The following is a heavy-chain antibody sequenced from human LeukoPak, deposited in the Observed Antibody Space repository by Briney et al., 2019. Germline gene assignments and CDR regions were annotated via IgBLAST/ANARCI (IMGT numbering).Heavy chain of an antibody. CDR1: GGSINSSSYY. V-gene: IGHV4-61*05. CDR2: TSFSGST. Sequence: SETLSLTCTVSGGSINSSSYYWGWIRQPPGKGLEWIGFTSFSGSTNYNPSLKSRVTISVDTSRNQFSLRLNAMTAADTAVYYCARRNYDILTGFYGGGTYNYYYTDVWGKGTTVIVSS. CDR3: ARRNYDILTGFYGGGTYNYYYTDV. D-gene: IGHD3-9*01. J-gene: IGHJ6*03.